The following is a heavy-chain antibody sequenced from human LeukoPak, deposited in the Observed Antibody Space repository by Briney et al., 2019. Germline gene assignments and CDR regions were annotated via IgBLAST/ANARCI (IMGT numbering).Heavy chain of an antibody. CDR3: ASSSGTMIYYYGMDV. Sequence: ASVKVSCKASGYTFTSYDINWVRQATGQGLEWMGWMNPNSGNTGYAQKFQGRVTMTRNTSISTAYMELSSLRSEDTAVYYCASSSGTMIYYYGMDVWGQGTTVTVSS. D-gene: IGHD3-22*01. J-gene: IGHJ6*02. V-gene: IGHV1-8*01. CDR2: MNPNSGNT. CDR1: GYTFTSYD.